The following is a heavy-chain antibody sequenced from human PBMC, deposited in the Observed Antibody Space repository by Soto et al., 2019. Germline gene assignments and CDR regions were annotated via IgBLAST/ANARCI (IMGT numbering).Heavy chain of an antibody. CDR2: ISGSGGST. CDR3: AKHNALFDS. Sequence: XSLQLSCAAAGVTFNSDASTGVVQATGKGLEWVSAISGSGGSTYYADSVKGRFTISRDNSKNTLYLQTNSLREEDTAVSYCAKHNALFDSRGQRPLVTV. V-gene: IGHV3-23*01. D-gene: IGHD2-2*01. J-gene: IGHJ4*02. CDR1: GVTFNSDA.